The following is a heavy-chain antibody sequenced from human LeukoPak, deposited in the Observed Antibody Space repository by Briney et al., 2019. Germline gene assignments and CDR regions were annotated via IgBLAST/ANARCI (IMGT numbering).Heavy chain of an antibody. J-gene: IGHJ3*02. V-gene: IGHV3-23*01. Sequence: GGSLRLSCAASGFTFSSYAMSWVRQAPGKGLEWVSAISGRGGSTYYADSVKGRFTISRDNSKNTLYLQMNSLRAEDTAVYYCAKDRRRITMIVVVTLDAFDIWGQGTMDTVSS. D-gene: IGHD3-22*01. CDR3: AKDRRRITMIVVVTLDAFDI. CDR1: GFTFSSYA. CDR2: ISGRGGST.